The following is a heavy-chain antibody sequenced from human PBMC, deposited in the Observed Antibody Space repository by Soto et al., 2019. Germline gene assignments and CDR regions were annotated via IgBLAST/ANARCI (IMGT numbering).Heavy chain of an antibody. CDR2: MYHSGST. D-gene: IGHD5-18*01. J-gene: IGHJ3*02. CDR1: GGSISSGGYS. CDR3: ARSMGYPDAFDI. V-gene: IGHV4-30-2*01. Sequence: PSETLSLTCAVSGGSISSGGYSWSWIRQPPGKGLEWIGYMYHSGSTYYNPSLKSRVTISVDTSKNQFSLKLSSVTAADTAVYYCARSMGYPDAFDIWGQGTMVTVPS.